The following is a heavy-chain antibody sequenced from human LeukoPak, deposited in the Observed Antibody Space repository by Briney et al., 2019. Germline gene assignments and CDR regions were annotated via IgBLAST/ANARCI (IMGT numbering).Heavy chain of an antibody. CDR3: ARDGAENSFDI. CDR1: GGTFSSYT. CDR2: IIPILGIA. Sequence: SVKVSCKASGGTFSSYTISWVRQAPGQGLEWMGRIIPILGIANYAQKFQGRVTITAAKSTSTAYMELSSLRSEDTAVYYCARDGAENSFDIWGQGTMVTVSS. D-gene: IGHD2/OR15-2a*01. V-gene: IGHV1-69*04. J-gene: IGHJ3*02.